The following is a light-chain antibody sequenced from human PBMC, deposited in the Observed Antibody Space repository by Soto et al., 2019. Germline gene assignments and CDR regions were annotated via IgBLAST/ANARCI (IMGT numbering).Light chain of an antibody. V-gene: IGLV4-60*03. CDR1: SGHSTYI. J-gene: IGLJ1*01. CDR2: VEGRGSY. CDR3: ETWGSNTHV. Sequence: QAVLTQSSSASASLGSSVKLTCTLSSGHSTYIIAWHQQQPGKAPRYLMKVEGRGSYNKGSGVPDRFSGSSYGTDRYLTISNLQSEDEADYFRETWGSNTHVFGTGTKLTVL.